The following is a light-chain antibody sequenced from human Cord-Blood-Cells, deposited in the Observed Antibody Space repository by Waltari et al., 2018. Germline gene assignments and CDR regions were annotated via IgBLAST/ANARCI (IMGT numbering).Light chain of an antibody. Sequence: EIVFTQSPATLSLSPGERANLPCRASQSVSSYLAWFQQKPGQAPRLLIYDASNRATGIPARFSGSGSGTDFTLTISSLEPEDFAVYYCQQRSNWPWTFGQGTKVEIK. V-gene: IGKV3-11*01. J-gene: IGKJ1*01. CDR1: QSVSSY. CDR3: QQRSNWPWT. CDR2: DAS.